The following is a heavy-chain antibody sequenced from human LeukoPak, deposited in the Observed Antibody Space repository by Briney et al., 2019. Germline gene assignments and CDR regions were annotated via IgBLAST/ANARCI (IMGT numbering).Heavy chain of an antibody. J-gene: IGHJ4*02. CDR3: ARVGLGYCSSTSCYDY. Sequence: ASVKVSCKASGYTFTGYYMHWVRQALGQGLEWMGWINPNSGGTNYAQKFQGRVTMTRDTSISTAYMELSRLRSDDTAVYYCARVGLGYCSSTSCYDYWGQGTLVTVSS. D-gene: IGHD2-2*01. CDR2: INPNSGGT. V-gene: IGHV1-2*02. CDR1: GYTFTGYY.